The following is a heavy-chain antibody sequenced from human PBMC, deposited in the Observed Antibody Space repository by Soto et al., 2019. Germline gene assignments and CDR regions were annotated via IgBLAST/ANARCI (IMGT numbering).Heavy chain of an antibody. Sequence: GGSLRLSCVGTGFGFKNFALNWVRQAPGKGLEWVSIIWFDGSNKYYADSVKGRFTISRDNSKNTVYLQMNSLRAEDTAVYYCARQSVSGSTTAPGVYYYYGMDVWGQGTTVTVSS. D-gene: IGHD2-2*01. CDR1: GFGFKNFA. CDR3: ARQSVSGSTTAPGVYYYYGMDV. CDR2: IWFDGSNK. J-gene: IGHJ6*02. V-gene: IGHV3-33*01.